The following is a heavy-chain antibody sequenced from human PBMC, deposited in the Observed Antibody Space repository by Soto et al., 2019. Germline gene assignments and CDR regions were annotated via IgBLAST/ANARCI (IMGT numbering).Heavy chain of an antibody. V-gene: IGHV4-61*08. CDR3: AKTGSHCGRDCYDVDP. CDR1: GGSISSGGYY. D-gene: IGHD2-21*02. Sequence: SETLSLTCTVSGGSISSGGYYWSWIRQHPGKGLEWIGHISYVGSTNYNPSLESRVTMSVDTSKNQFSLKLTSVTAADTAVYYCAKTGSHCGRDCYDVDPWGQGTLVTVSS. J-gene: IGHJ5*02. CDR2: ISYVGST.